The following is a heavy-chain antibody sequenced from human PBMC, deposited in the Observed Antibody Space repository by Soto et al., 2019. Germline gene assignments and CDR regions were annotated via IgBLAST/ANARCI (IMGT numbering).Heavy chain of an antibody. J-gene: IGHJ4*02. CDR3: ARGGWSHDY. Sequence: NPSETLSLTCTVSGSSLNNFYWSWIRQPPGKGLEWIGYVHYSGTTNYNSSLNDRVSISVDTSNNQVSLKLTSVNAADTAVYFCARGGWSHDYWGRGTLVTVSS. D-gene: IGHD6-19*01. CDR2: VHYSGTT. CDR1: GSSLNNFY. V-gene: IGHV4-59*01.